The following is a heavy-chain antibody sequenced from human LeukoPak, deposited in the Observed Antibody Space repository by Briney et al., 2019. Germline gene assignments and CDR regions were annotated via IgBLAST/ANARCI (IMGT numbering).Heavy chain of an antibody. CDR2: IYYSGST. Sequence: SETLSLTCADSGGSVSSGSYYWSWIRQPPGKGLEWIGYIYYSGSTNYNPSLKSRVTISVDTSKNQFSLKLSSVTAADTAVYYCVTYCSGGSCYSADAFDIWGQGTMVTVSS. CDR3: VTYCSGGSCYSADAFDI. CDR1: GGSVSSGSYY. J-gene: IGHJ3*02. V-gene: IGHV4-61*01. D-gene: IGHD2-15*01.